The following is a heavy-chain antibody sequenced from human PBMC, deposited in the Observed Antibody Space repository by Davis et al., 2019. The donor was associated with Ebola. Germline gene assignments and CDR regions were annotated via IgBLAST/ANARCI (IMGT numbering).Heavy chain of an antibody. J-gene: IGHJ6*02. CDR1: GDSVPSAG. V-gene: IGHV6-1*01. D-gene: IGHD5-18*01. CDR2: TYYKSTWYN. CDR3: ARGWLRGGMDV. Sequence: HPQTLSLTRAISGDSVPSAGWNWIRHSPSRGLEWLGRTYYKSTWYNDYAVSVKSRITINPDTSKNQFSLQLNSVTPEETALYYCARGWLRGGMDVWGEGTTVTV.